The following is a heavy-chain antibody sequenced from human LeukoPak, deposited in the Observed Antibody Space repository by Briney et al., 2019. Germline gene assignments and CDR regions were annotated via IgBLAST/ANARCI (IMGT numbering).Heavy chain of an antibody. D-gene: IGHD5-12*01. J-gene: IGHJ6*02. CDR1: GYTFTSYG. CDR2: ISAYNGNT. CDR3: TRARIVATIESDGMDV. Sequence: ASVKVSCKASGYTFTSYGISWVRQAPGQGREWMGWISAYNGNTNYAQKIQGRVTMTTDTSTSTAYMELRSLRSDDTAVYYGTRARIVATIESDGMDVGGQGTTITVSS. V-gene: IGHV1-18*01.